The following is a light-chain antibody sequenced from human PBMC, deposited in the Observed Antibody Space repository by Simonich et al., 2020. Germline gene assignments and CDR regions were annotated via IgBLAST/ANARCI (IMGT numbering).Light chain of an antibody. V-gene: IGLV1-47*01. CDR3: AAWDDSLSGGV. Sequence: SVLTQPPSASGTPGQRVTISCSGTSSNIGSNYVYWYQQLPGTAPKLLIYRNNQRPSGVPDRFSGSNSGTSASRAISGLRSEDEADYYCAAWDDSLSGGVFGGGTKLTVL. J-gene: IGLJ3*02. CDR1: SSNIGSNY. CDR2: RNN.